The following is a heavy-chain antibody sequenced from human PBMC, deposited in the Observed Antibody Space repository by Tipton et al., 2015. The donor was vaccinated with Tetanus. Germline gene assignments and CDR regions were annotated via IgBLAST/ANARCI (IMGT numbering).Heavy chain of an antibody. J-gene: IGHJ4*02. CDR1: RGPISSYY. CDR3: ARGITDGYNRRFDY. CDR2: ISNGNT. V-gene: IGHV4-4*07. D-gene: IGHD5-24*01. Sequence: TLSLTCTVSRGPISSYYWSWIRLPAGKGLEWIGHISNGNTDYAPSLKSRLTLSVDTSQNQISLNLRSVTAADAGTYYCARGITDGYNRRFDYWGQGILVAVS.